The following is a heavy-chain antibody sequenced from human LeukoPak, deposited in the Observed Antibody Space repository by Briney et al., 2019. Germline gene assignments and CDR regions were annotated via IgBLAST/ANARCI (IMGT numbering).Heavy chain of an antibody. J-gene: IGHJ5*01. D-gene: IGHD2-21*01. Sequence: PGGSLTLTYSVSGFTFSGYYWNWIRQAPGKGLEYVSGISSNGGSTYYADSVKGRFTISSHNSKNTLQVPMSSLRAEDTAVYYCVIDIGGVLTYASPFWLGGRGKLGDS. V-gene: IGHV3-64*05. CDR1: GFTFSGYY. CDR3: VIDIGGVLTYASPFWLGGRGKLGDS. CDR2: ISSNGGST.